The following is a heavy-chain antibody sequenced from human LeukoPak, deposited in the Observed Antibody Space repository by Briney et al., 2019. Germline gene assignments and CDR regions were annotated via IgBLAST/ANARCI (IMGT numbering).Heavy chain of an antibody. J-gene: IGHJ4*02. CDR2: MNPNSGNT. CDR3: ARGGVGY. D-gene: IGHD1-26*01. Sequence: ASVKVSCKVSGYTLTELSMHWVRQAPGQGLEWMGWMNPNSGNTGYAQKFQGRVTMTRNTSISTAYMELSSLRSEDTAVYYCARGGVGYWGQGTLVTVSS. CDR1: GYTLTELS. V-gene: IGHV1-8*01.